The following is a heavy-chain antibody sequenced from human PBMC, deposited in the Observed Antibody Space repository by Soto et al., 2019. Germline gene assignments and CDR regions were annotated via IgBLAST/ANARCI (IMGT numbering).Heavy chain of an antibody. D-gene: IGHD6-13*01. V-gene: IGHV3-23*01. J-gene: IGHJ1*01. CDR3: AKGDSMAYSSSRRYFQH. CDR2: ISGSGGST. CDR1: GFTFSSYA. Sequence: GGSLRLSCAASGFTFSSYAMSWVRQAPGKGLEWVSAISGSGGSTYYADSVKGRFTISRDNSKNTLYLQMNSLRAEDTAVYYCAKGDSMAYSSSRRYFQHWGQGTLVTVSS.